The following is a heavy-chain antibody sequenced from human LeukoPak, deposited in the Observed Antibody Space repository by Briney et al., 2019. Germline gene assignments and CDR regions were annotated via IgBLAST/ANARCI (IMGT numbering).Heavy chain of an antibody. V-gene: IGHV3-23*01. CDR1: GFTFSSYA. J-gene: IGHJ4*02. CDR2: VSGGGDSP. Sequence: GGSLRLSCAASGFTFSSYAMSWVRQAPGKGLEWVSSVSGGGDSPYYADSVKGRFTISRDNSKNTLDLRVNSLRAEDTAVYYCAKRHDGNGPTGYFDYWGQGILVTVSS. D-gene: IGHD3-22*01. CDR3: AKRHDGNGPTGYFDY.